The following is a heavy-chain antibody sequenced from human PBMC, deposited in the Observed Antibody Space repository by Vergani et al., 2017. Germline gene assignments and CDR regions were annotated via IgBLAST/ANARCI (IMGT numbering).Heavy chain of an antibody. J-gene: IGHJ4*02. CDR2: INTKTGNP. D-gene: IGHD3-22*01. CDR1: GYTFTRYA. Sequence: QVQLVQSGSELKKPGASVKVSCKTSGYTFTRYAMNWVRQAPGQGLEWMGWINTKTGNPTYAQGFTGRFVFSLDTPVRTAYLKISSLKAEDTAVYYCARDRGYYDSSGYNPLDFDYWGQGILVTVSS. V-gene: IGHV7-4-1*02. CDR3: ARDRGYYDSSGYNPLDFDY.